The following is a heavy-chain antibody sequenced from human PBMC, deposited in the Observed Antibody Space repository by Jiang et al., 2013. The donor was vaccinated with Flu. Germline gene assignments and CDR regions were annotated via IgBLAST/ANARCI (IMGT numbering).Heavy chain of an antibody. J-gene: IGHJ6*02. V-gene: IGHV2-70*01. CDR1: GFSLSTSGMC. D-gene: IGHD3-9*01. CDR2: IDWDDDK. Sequence: KPTQTLTLTCTFSGFSLSTSGMCVSWIRQPPGKALEWLALIDWDDDKYYSTSLKTRLTISEDTSKNQAVLTMTNMDPVDTATYYCARSLLRYFDWLSYGMDVWGQGTTVTVSS. CDR3: ARSLLRYFDWLSYGMDV.